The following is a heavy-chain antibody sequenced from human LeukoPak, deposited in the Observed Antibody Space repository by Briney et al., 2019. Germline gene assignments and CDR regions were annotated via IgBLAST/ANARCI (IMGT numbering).Heavy chain of an antibody. V-gene: IGHV3-7*01. Sequence: PGGSLRLSCAASGFSFSTYWMSWVRQAPGKGLKWVANIKQDGSEKYYVDSAKGRFTISRDNAKNSLYLQMNSLRAEDTAVYYCATDLGSSRPNFWGQGILVTVSS. CDR2: IKQDGSEK. D-gene: IGHD6-13*01. J-gene: IGHJ4*02. CDR1: GFSFSTYW. CDR3: ATDLGSSRPNF.